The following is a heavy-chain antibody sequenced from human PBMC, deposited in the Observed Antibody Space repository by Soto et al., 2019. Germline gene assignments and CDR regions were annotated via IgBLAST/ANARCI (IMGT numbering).Heavy chain of an antibody. J-gene: IGHJ4*02. CDR3: AHGSGWLHDY. Sequence: QITLKESGPTLVKPTQTLTLTCTFSGFSLSTNAVGVGWIRQPPGKAPEWLGLIYWDNDKQYSPSLRSRLTIXXDTSKNQVVLTMTNMDPVDTATYHCAHGSGWLHDYWGQGILVTVSS. CDR1: GFSLSTNAVG. D-gene: IGHD6-19*01. V-gene: IGHV2-5*02. CDR2: IYWDNDK.